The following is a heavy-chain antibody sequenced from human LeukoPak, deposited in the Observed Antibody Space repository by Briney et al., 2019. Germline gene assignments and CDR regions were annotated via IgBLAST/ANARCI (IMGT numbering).Heavy chain of an antibody. J-gene: IGHJ6*02. V-gene: IGHV1-69*04. Sequence: SVKVSCKASGGTFSSYAISRVRQAPGQGLEWMERIIPILGIANYAQKFQGRVTITADKSTSTAYMELSSLRSEDTAVYYCANRIAAADWRYGMDVWGQGTTVTVSS. CDR1: GGTFSSYA. D-gene: IGHD6-13*01. CDR3: ANRIAAADWRYGMDV. CDR2: IIPILGIA.